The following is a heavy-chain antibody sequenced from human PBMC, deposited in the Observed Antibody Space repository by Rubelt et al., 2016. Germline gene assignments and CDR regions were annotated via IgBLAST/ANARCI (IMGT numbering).Heavy chain of an antibody. CDR2: ISNSGST. D-gene: IGHD4-11*01. J-gene: IGHJ4*02. Sequence: QLQLQESGPGLVKPSETLSLTCTVSGGSISSYSWSWIRQPPGKGLEWIGYISNSGSTSYNPSLKSRVTISLDTSKNQFSLKLISVTAADTAVYYCARHASGANSYYDYWGQGTLVTVSS. V-gene: IGHV4-59*08. CDR1: GGSISSYS. CDR3: ARHASGANSYYDY.